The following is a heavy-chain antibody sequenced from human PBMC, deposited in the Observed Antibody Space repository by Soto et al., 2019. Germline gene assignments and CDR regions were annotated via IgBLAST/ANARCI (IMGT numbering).Heavy chain of an antibody. J-gene: IGHJ4*02. CDR3: ARQADYNILTGYFYYFDY. D-gene: IGHD3-9*01. CDR2: IYPGDSDA. CDR1: GYSFTDYW. V-gene: IGHV5-51*01. Sequence: PGESLQISCKSSGYSFTDYWIGWVRQMPGKGLEWMGIIYPGDSDARYSPSFQGQVTISVDTSINTAFLRWNSLTASDTAIYYCARQADYNILTGYFYYFDYWGQGSLVTASS.